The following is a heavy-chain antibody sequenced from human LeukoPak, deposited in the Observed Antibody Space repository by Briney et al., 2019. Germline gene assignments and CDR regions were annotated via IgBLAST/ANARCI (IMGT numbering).Heavy chain of an antibody. V-gene: IGHV4-59*01. CDR3: AGGWELLSIFDI. CDR2: IYYSGST. J-gene: IGHJ3*02. Sequence: SETLSLTCTVSGGSISSYYWSWIRQPPGKGLEWIGYIYYSGSTNYNPSLKSRVTISVDTSKNQFSLKLSSVTAADTAVYYCAGGWELLSIFDIWGQGTMVTVSS. CDR1: GGSISSYY. D-gene: IGHD1-26*01.